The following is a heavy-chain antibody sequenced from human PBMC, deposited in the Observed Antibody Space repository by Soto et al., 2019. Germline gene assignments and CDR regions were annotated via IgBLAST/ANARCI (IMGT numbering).Heavy chain of an antibody. Sequence: PSETLSLTCTVSGGSISSSSYYWGWIRQPPGKGLEWIGSIYYSGSTYYNPSLKSRVTISVDTSKNQFSLKLSSVTAADTAVYYCARGNRLPFSSSWYERSDRSWFDPWGQGTLVTVSS. CDR1: GGSISSSSYY. D-gene: IGHD6-13*01. J-gene: IGHJ5*02. CDR3: ARGNRLPFSSSWYERSDRSWFDP. V-gene: IGHV4-39*01. CDR2: IYYSGST.